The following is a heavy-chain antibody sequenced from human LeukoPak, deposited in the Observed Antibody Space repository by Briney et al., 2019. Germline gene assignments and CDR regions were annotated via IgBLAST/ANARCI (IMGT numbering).Heavy chain of an antibody. Sequence: ASVKVSCKASGYAVTSYDINWGRQATGQGLEWMGWMNPNSGNTGYAQNFQSRVTMTRNTSISTAYMELTSLRSEDTAVYYGTRGGYDSSPDYWGQGTLVTVSS. CDR2: MNPNSGNT. V-gene: IGHV1-8*01. CDR1: GYAVTSYD. CDR3: TRGGYDSSPDY. J-gene: IGHJ4*02. D-gene: IGHD3-22*01.